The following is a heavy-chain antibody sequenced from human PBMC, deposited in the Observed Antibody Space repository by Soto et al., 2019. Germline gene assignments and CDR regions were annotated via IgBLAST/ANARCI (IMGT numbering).Heavy chain of an antibody. CDR3: ARDQGSGWENDY. V-gene: IGHV3-48*02. J-gene: IGHJ4*02. CDR2: ISYGASGI. CDR1: GFAFSSYS. D-gene: IGHD6-19*01. Sequence: EVQLVESGGGVVQPGGSLRLSCAGSGFAFSSYSMNWVRQAPGQGLEWVSDISYGASGIYYAASVKGRFTISRDDAKNSLYLQMHSVRDEDMAVYYCARDQGSGWENDYWGQGTMVNVSS.